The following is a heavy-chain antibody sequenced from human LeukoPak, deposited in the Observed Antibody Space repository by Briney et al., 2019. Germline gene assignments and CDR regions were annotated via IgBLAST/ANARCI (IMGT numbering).Heavy chain of an antibody. J-gene: IGHJ4*02. V-gene: IGHV3-66*01. CDR1: GFTFSSYA. Sequence: PGGSLRLSCAASGFTFSSYAMSWVRQAPGKGLEWVSVFYADGSTYYADSAKGRFTISRDNSKNTLYLQMNSLRAEDTAVYYCFFPGVTGKVYWGQGTLVTVSS. D-gene: IGHD1-20*01. CDR2: FYADGST. CDR3: FFPGVTGKVY.